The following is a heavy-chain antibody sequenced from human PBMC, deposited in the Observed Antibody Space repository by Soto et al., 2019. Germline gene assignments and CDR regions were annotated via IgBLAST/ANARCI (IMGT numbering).Heavy chain of an antibody. CDR2: INPNSGGT. D-gene: IGHD3-22*01. J-gene: IGHJ3*01. CDR3: ASDRMFYRSGYYHIANYAFYV. Sequence: ASVKVSCKASGYTFTGYHMHWVRQAPGQGLEWMGWINPNSGGTNYAQKFQGRVTMTRYTSISTAYMGVSRLRSDDTAVYYCASDRMFYRSGYYHIANYAFYVWGQGTMVTVS. CDR1: GYTFTGYH. V-gene: IGHV1-2*02.